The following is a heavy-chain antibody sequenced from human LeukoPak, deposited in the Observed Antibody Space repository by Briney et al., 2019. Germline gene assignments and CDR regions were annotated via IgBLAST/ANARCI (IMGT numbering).Heavy chain of an antibody. CDR2: INPNSGGT. Sequence: GASVKVSCKASGYTFTGYYMHWVRQAPGQGLEWMGWINPNSGGTNYAQKFQGRVTMTRDTSISTAYMELNSLRSEDTAVYYCTRGPSSGTYVFDSWGQGTLVTVSS. CDR3: TRGPSSGTYVFDS. V-gene: IGHV1-2*02. J-gene: IGHJ4*02. D-gene: IGHD1-26*01. CDR1: GYTFTGYY.